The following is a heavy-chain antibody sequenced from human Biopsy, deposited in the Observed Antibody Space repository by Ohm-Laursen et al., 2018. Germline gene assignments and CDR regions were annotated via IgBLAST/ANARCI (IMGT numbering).Heavy chain of an antibody. V-gene: IGHV4-38-2*01. Sequence: SLSLTCAVSGYSVTNDYYWGWIRQPPGKGLERIGNIYYDGITYYNPSLKSRLAMSVDTSKNQFSMRLTSETAADPAVYYCARVAGGYAYYYGMDVWGQGTTVIVSS. J-gene: IGHJ6*02. CDR1: GYSVTNDYY. CDR3: ARVAGGYAYYYGMDV. D-gene: IGHD5-12*01. CDR2: IYYDGIT.